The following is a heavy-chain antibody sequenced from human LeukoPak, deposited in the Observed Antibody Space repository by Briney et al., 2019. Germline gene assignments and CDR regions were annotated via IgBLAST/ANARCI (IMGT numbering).Heavy chain of an antibody. Sequence: ASVKVSCTASGYTFTSYDINWVRQATGQGLEWMGWMNPNSGNTGYAQKFQGRVTMTRNTSISTAYMELSSLRSEDTAVYYCARGYSRGWYSGYYYYYGMDVWGQGTTVTVSS. CDR3: ARGYSRGWYSGYYYYYGMDV. D-gene: IGHD6-19*01. CDR1: GYTFTSYD. CDR2: MNPNSGNT. J-gene: IGHJ6*02. V-gene: IGHV1-8*01.